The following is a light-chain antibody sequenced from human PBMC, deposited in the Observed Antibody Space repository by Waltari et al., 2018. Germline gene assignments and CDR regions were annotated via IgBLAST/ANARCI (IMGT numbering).Light chain of an antibody. CDR2: WAS. V-gene: IGKV4-1*01. Sequence: DIVMTQSPDSLAVSLGERATINCKSSQSVLYSSNNKNYLAWYQQKPGQPPKLLIYWASTRASGVPDRFSGSGSETDFTLTISSLQAEDVAVYYCQQYYSKPLTFGGGTKVEIK. CDR3: QQYYSKPLT. CDR1: QSVLYSSNNKNY. J-gene: IGKJ4*01.